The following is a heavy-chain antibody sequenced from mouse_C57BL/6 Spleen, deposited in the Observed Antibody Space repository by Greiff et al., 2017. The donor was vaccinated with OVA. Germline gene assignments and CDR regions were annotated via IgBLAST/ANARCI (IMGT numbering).Heavy chain of an antibody. J-gene: IGHJ4*01. V-gene: IGHV1-50*01. CDR1: GYTFTSYW. Sequence: VQLQQPGAELVKPGASVKLSCKASGYTFTSYWMQWVKQRPGQGLEWIGEIDPSDSYTNYNQKFKGKATLTVDTSSSTAYMQLSSLTSEDSAVYYCAKAYYYGSIHAMDYWGQGTSVTVSS. CDR2: IDPSDSYT. CDR3: AKAYYYGSIHAMDY. D-gene: IGHD1-1*01.